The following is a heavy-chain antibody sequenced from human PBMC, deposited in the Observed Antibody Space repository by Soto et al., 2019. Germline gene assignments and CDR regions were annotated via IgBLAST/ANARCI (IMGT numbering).Heavy chain of an antibody. Sequence: QVQLQESGPGLVKPSDTLSLTCAVSGYSISSSNWWGWIRQPPGKGLEWIGYIYYSGTTYYNPSLKSRVTLSVDTSKNQFSLKLTSVTAVDTAGYYCARREIQGPIEYWGQGTLVTVSS. CDR3: ARREIQGPIEY. CDR2: IYYSGTT. D-gene: IGHD1-26*01. V-gene: IGHV4-28*01. J-gene: IGHJ4*02. CDR1: GYSISSSNW.